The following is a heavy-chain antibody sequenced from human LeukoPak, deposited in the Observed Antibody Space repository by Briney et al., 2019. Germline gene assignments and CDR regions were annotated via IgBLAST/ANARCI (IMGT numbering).Heavy chain of an antibody. CDR3: ARDPPEWELPQDY. J-gene: IGHJ4*02. V-gene: IGHV3-74*01. CDR2: INSDGRSK. D-gene: IGHD1-26*01. Sequence: GGSLRLSCAASGFTFSPYWMHWVRQAPGKGLVWVSSINSDGRSKSYEDSVKGRFPISRDNAKNTLYLQMNSLRGEDTAVYYCARDPPEWELPQDYWGRGTLVAVSS. CDR1: GFTFSPYW.